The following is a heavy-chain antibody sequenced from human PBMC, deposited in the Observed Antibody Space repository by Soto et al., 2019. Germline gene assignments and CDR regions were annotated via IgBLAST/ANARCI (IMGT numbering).Heavy chain of an antibody. J-gene: IGHJ4*02. CDR1: GGSISSSSYY. D-gene: IGHD2-8*02. CDR3: AMLAWCKFDY. CDR2: IYYSGST. V-gene: IGHV4-39*02. Sequence: QLQLQESGPGLVKPSETLSLTCTVSGGSISSSSYYWGWIRQPPGKGLEWIGSIYYSGSTYYSPSLKNRVTISVDTSKNHFSLKLSSVTAADTAVYYCAMLAWCKFDYWSQGTLVTVSS.